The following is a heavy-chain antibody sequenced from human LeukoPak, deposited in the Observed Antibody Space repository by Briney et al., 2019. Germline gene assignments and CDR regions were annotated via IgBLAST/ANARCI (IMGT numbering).Heavy chain of an antibody. V-gene: IGHV1-2*02. Sequence: ASVKVSCKASGYIFTGYYIHWVRQAPGQGLERMGWINPNSGGTNYVQKFEGRVTMTRDTSISTAYMELSRLRSDDTAVYYCARDPPYCSGGRCNDKGDYWGQGTLVTVSS. CDR1: GYIFTGYY. CDR2: INPNSGGT. J-gene: IGHJ4*02. D-gene: IGHD2-15*01. CDR3: ARDPPYCSGGRCNDKGDY.